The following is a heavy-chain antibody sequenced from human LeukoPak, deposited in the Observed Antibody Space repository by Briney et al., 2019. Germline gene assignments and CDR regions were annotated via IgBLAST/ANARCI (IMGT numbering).Heavy chain of an antibody. CDR2: IHPNSGGT. V-gene: IGHV1-2*02. J-gene: IGHJ4*02. CDR3: GRKSAARKTSEFDY. D-gene: IGHD6-6*01. Sequence: ASVKVSCKASGYTSTDYYLNWVRQAPGQGLEWMGWIHPNSGGTNYAQKFQGRVTMTRDTSISTAYMELSRLTFDATAVYYCGRKSAARKTSEFDYWGRGTLVTVSS. CDR1: GYTSTDYY.